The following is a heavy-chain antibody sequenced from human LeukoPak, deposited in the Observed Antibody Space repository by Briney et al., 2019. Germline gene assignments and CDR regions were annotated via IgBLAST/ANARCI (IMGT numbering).Heavy chain of an antibody. J-gene: IGHJ4*02. CDR3: AKDAQRGFDYSNSLEN. V-gene: IGHV3-33*06. CDR1: RFTFSHYG. D-gene: IGHD4-11*01. CDR2: IWNDGSNK. Sequence: GGSLRLSCAASRFTFSHYGMHWVRQAPGKGLEWVAVIWNDGSNKYYADSVKGRLTVSRDNSQNRLYLQMNSLRPEDTAVYYCAKDAQRGFDYSNSLENWGQGTLVTVSS.